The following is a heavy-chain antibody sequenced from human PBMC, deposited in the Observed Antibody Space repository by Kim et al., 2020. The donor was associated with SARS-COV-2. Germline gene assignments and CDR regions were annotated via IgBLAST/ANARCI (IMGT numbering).Heavy chain of an antibody. V-gene: IGHV1-8*01. CDR1: GYTFTNYD. J-gene: IGHJ4*02. CDR3: ARWVKVRDSLPGD. D-gene: IGHD1-1*01. CDR2: MNPNSGNT. Sequence: ASVKVSCKASGYTFTNYDINWVRQATGQGLEWMGWMNPNSGNTGYAKKFQGRVTMSRDTSINTAYMELSSLTSEDTAVYYCARWVKVRDSLPGDWGQGILVTVSS.